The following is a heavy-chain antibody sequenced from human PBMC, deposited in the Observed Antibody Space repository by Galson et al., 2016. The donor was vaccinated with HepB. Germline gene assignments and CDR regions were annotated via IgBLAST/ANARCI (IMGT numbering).Heavy chain of an antibody. Sequence: LRLSCAASGFTFSLNALTWVRQAPGKGLEWVSALSSRGITTFYSDSVKGRFTVSRDNSKNTLFLQMDSLRAEDKAIYYCAKDFGSTGYYQVFESWGQGTLVAVSS. V-gene: IGHV3-23*01. D-gene: IGHD3-22*01. CDR1: GFTFSLNA. CDR2: LSSRGITT. J-gene: IGHJ4*02. CDR3: AKDFGSTGYYQVFES.